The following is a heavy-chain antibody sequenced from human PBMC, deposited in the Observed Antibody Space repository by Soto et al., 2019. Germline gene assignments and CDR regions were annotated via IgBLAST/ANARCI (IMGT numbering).Heavy chain of an antibody. CDR3: AKDSYRGDVVLTPAPYGNDY. D-gene: IGHD2-2*01. J-gene: IGHJ4*02. V-gene: IGHV3-30*18. CDR2: ISFDGNRK. Sequence: GGSLRLSCAASEFTFKSYGMHWVRQAPGKGLAWVAVISFDGNRKHYADSVRGRFTISRDNSKNTLYLQMNSLRTDDTAIYYCAKDSYRGDVVLTPAPYGNDYWGRGTLVTVSS. CDR1: EFTFKSYG.